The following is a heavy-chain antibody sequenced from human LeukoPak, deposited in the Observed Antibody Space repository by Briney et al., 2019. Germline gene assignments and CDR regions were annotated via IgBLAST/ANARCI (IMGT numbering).Heavy chain of an antibody. CDR3: VKDYSYVIDY. D-gene: IGHD5-18*01. CDR1: GYTFSSSG. Sequence: ASVKVSCKASGYTFSSSGFSWVRQAPGQGLEWMGWISANNGDIHPAQKFQGRVTLTIDTSTSTAYMELSSLRFDDTAVYYCVKDYSYVIDYWGQGTLVTVSS. CDR2: ISANNGDI. J-gene: IGHJ4*02. V-gene: IGHV1-18*01.